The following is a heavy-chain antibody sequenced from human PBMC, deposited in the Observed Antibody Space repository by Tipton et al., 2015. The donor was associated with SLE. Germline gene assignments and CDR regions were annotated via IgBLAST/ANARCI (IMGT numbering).Heavy chain of an antibody. V-gene: IGHV4-4*02. Sequence: TLSLTCTVSGGSISSTTWWIWVRQPPGKGLEWIGEIYHTGNTNYNPSLKSRVTISIDKSHSQVSLNLSSVTAADTAVYYCARGKTAAAIVYWGQGTLVSVSS. CDR1: GGSISSTTW. CDR2: IYHTGNT. CDR3: ARGKTAAAIVY. D-gene: IGHD6-13*01. J-gene: IGHJ4*02.